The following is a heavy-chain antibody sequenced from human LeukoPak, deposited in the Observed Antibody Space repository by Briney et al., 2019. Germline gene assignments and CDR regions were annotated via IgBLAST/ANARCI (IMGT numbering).Heavy chain of an antibody. J-gene: IGHJ6*02. CDR2: INHSGST. D-gene: IGHD2-2*01. CDR3: ARVIVVVPAAMPPSFYYYYYGMDV. Sequence: SETLSLTCAVYGGSFSGYYWSWIRQPPGKRLEWIGEINHSGSTNYNPSLKSRVTISVDTSKNQFSLKLSSVTAADTAVYYCARVIVVVPAAMPPSFYYYYYGMDVWGQGTTVTVSS. V-gene: IGHV4-34*01. CDR1: GGSFSGYY.